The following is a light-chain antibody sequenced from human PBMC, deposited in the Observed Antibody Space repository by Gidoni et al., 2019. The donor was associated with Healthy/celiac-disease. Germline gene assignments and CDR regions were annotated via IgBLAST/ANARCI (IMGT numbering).Light chain of an antibody. CDR1: QSISSY. V-gene: IGKV1-39*01. CDR3: QQSYSTPST. J-gene: IGKJ5*01. CDR2: AAS. Sequence: TPSPSSLSASVGDRVTITCRASQSISSYLNWYKQKPGKAPKLLIYAASSLQSGVPSSFSGSGSGTDFTLTISRLQPEDFATYYCQQSYSTPSTFGQGTRLEIK.